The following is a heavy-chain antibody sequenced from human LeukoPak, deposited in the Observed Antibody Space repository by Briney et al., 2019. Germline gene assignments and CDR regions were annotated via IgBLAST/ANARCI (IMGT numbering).Heavy chain of an antibody. CDR1: GGSFSGYY. Sequence: SETLSLTCAVYGGSFSGYYWSWIRQPPGKGLEWIGEINHSGGTNYNPSLKSRVTISVDTSKNQFSLKLSSVTAADTAVYYCARGAAVALDYWGQGTLVTVSS. CDR2: INHSGGT. CDR3: ARGAAVALDY. D-gene: IGHD6-19*01. V-gene: IGHV4-34*01. J-gene: IGHJ4*02.